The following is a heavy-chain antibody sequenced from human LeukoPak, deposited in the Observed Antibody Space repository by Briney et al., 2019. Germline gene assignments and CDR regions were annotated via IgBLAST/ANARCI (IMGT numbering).Heavy chain of an antibody. D-gene: IGHD1-7*01. Sequence: GRSLRLSCAASGFTFSSYAMSWVRQAPGKGLEWVSSISGSGGNTYFADSVKGRFTISRDNSKNTLYLQMNSLRAEDTAVYYCAKRRGLELLYYYYMDVWGKGTTVTVSS. CDR2: ISGSGGNT. CDR1: GFTFSSYA. V-gene: IGHV3-23*01. CDR3: AKRRGLELLYYYYMDV. J-gene: IGHJ6*03.